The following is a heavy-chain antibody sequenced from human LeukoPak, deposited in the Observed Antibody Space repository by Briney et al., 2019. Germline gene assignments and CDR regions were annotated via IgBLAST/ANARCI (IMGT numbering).Heavy chain of an antibody. V-gene: IGHV3-20*04. CDR1: GFTFDDYG. D-gene: IGHD2-2*01. J-gene: IGHJ5*02. CDR3: ASVGRSCSSTSCNNWFDP. CDR2: INWNGGST. Sequence: GGSLRLSCAASGFTFDDYGMSWVRQAPGKGLEWVSGINWNGGSTGYADSVKGRFTISRDNAKNSLYLQMNSLRAEDTALYYCASVGRSCSSTSCNNWFDPWGQGTLVTVSS.